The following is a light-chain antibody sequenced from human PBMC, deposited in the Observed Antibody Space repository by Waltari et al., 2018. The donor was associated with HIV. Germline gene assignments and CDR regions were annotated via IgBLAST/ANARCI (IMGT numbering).Light chain of an antibody. V-gene: IGKV3-11*01. CDR1: QSVTTY. CDR3: QQRSKWPPLT. CDR2: DAS. Sequence: DIVLTQSPATPSLSPGERATLSCRASQSVTTYLAWYQQKPGQAPRLLIYDASNRASGIPARFSGSGSGTDFTLTISSLEPEDFAVYYCQQRSKWPPLTFGGGTKVEIK. J-gene: IGKJ4*01.